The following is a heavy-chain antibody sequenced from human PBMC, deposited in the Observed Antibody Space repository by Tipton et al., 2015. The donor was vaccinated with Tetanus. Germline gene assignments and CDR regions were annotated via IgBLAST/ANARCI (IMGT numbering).Heavy chain of an antibody. J-gene: IGHJ1*01. Sequence: SLRLSCAASGFTFSSYPMAWVRQAPGKGLEWVSVINGDSTSIYYADSVKGRFTISRDNAKNSLYLQMNSLRAEDTAVYYCARETSLTTSYWGQGTLVTVSS. CDR2: INGDSTSI. V-gene: IGHV3-21*01. D-gene: IGHD4-17*01. CDR3: ARETSLTTSY. CDR1: GFTFSSYP.